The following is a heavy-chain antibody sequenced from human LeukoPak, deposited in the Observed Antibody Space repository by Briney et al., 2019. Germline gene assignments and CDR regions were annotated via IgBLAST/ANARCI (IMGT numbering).Heavy chain of an antibody. Sequence: SVKVSCKASGGTFSSYAISWVRQAPGQGLEWMGRIIPILGIANYAQKFQGRVTITADKSTSTAYMELSSLRSEDTAVYYCARIYYYDSSGPAPYYYYYYGMDVWGQGTAVTVSS. V-gene: IGHV1-69*04. CDR3: ARIYYYDSSGPAPYYYYYYGMDV. D-gene: IGHD3-22*01. CDR2: IIPILGIA. CDR1: GGTFSSYA. J-gene: IGHJ6*02.